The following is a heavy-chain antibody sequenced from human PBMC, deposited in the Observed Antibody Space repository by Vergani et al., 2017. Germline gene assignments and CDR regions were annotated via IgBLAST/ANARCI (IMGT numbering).Heavy chain of an antibody. J-gene: IGHJ6*03. CDR1: GYTFTSYG. Sequence: QVQLVLSGAEVKKPGASVKVSCKASGYTFTSYGISWVRQAPGQGLEWMGWISAYNGNTNYAQKLQGRVTMTTDTSTSTAYMELRSLRSDDTAVYYCARDPDIVVVPAAPYYYYYYMDVWGKGTTVTVSS. V-gene: IGHV1-18*04. CDR3: ARDPDIVVVPAAPYYYYYYMDV. D-gene: IGHD2-2*01. CDR2: ISAYNGNT.